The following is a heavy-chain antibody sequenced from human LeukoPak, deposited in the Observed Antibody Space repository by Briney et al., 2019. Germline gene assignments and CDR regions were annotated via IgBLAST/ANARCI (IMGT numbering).Heavy chain of an antibody. V-gene: IGHV4-39*01. Sequence: SETLSLTCTVSGGSISSGSYYWGWMRQPPGQGREWIVSIYYSGSNYSNPSLKSRVTISVDTSKNQFSLKLSSVTAADTAVYYCASPRYYYDSSGYVVVDYWGQGTLVTVSS. J-gene: IGHJ4*02. CDR1: GGSISSGSYY. D-gene: IGHD3-22*01. CDR2: IYYSGSN. CDR3: ASPRYYYDSSGYVVVDY.